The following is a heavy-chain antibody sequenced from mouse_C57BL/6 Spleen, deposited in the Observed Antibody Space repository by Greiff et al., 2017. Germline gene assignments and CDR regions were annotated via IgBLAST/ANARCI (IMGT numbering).Heavy chain of an antibody. CDR3: SRDTPHPLCGSSSNFDV. Sequence: EVHLVESGEGLVKPGGSLKLSCAASGFTFSSYAMSWVRQTPEKRLEWVAYISSGGDYTYYADTVKGRFTISRDNARNTLYLQISSLKSEDTAMYYCSRDTPHPLCGSSSNFDVWGTGTTVTVSS. CDR1: GFTFSSYA. D-gene: IGHD1-1*01. CDR2: ISSGGDYT. V-gene: IGHV5-9-1*02. J-gene: IGHJ1*03.